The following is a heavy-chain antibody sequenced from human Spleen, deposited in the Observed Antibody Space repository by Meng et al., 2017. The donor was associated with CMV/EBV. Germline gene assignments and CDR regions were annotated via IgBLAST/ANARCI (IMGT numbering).Heavy chain of an antibody. CDR1: GGSISIGDYY. V-gene: IGHV4-30-4*08. J-gene: IGHJ5*02. CDR3: ARGVVPAPEA. CDR2: IYYSGST. Sequence: KGPCPGLVKPSQTLSLTCPVSGGSISIGDYYWSWIRQPPGKGLEWIGYIYYSGSTYYNPSLKSRVTISVDTSKNQFSLKLSSVTAADTAVYYCARGVVPAPEAWGQGTLVTVSS. D-gene: IGHD2-2*01.